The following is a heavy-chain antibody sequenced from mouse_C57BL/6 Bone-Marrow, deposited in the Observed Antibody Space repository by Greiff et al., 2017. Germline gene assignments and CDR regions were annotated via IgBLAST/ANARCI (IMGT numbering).Heavy chain of an antibody. CDR1: GFSLTSYA. V-gene: IGHV2-9-1*01. D-gene: IGHD3-1*01. Sequence: VHLVESGPGLVAPSQSLSITCTVSGFSLTSYAISWVRQPPGKGLEWLGVIWPGGGTNYNSALKSRLSISKDNSKSQVFLKMNSLQTDDTARYYCASPGLGAMDYWGQGTSVTVSS. CDR2: IWPGGGT. J-gene: IGHJ4*01. CDR3: ASPGLGAMDY.